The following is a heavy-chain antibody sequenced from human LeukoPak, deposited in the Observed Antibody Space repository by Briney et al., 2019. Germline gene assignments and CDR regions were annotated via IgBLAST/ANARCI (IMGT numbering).Heavy chain of an antibody. CDR2: IYHSGST. Sequence: SQTLSLTCAVSGGSISSGGYSWSWIRQSPGKGLEWIGYIYHSGSTYYNPSLKSRVTISVDRSKNQFSLKLSSVTAADTAVYYCARGPSFYGGASFDYWGQGTLVTVSS. V-gene: IGHV4-30-2*06. CDR1: GGSISSGGYS. CDR3: ARGPSFYGGASFDY. J-gene: IGHJ4*02. D-gene: IGHD4-23*01.